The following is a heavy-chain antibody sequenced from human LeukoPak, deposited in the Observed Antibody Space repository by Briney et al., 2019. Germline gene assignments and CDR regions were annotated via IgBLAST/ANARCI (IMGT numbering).Heavy chain of an antibody. CDR3: ARENSNWNYVFDY. V-gene: IGHV4-61*02. CDR1: GYSISSGYY. D-gene: IGHD1-7*01. CDR2: IYTSGST. Sequence: SETLSLTCAVSGYSISSGYYWNWIRQPAGKGLEWIGRIYTSGSTDYNPPLESRVTISLDTSKNQFSLKLSSVTAADTALYFCARENSNWNYVFDYWGQGTLVTVSS. J-gene: IGHJ4*02.